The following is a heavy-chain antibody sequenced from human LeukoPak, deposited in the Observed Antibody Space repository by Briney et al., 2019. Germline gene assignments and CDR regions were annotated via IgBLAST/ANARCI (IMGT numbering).Heavy chain of an antibody. D-gene: IGHD3-22*01. CDR2: IYYSGTT. Sequence: SETLSLICSVAGGSISSDYWSWIRQPPGKGLEWIGYIYYSGTTNYNPSLNSRVTISVDTSKNRFSLKLSSVTAADTAVYYCAREGYSSGYYYFDQWGQGTLVTVSS. CDR1: GGSISSDY. CDR3: AREGYSSGYYYFDQ. V-gene: IGHV4-59*01. J-gene: IGHJ4*02.